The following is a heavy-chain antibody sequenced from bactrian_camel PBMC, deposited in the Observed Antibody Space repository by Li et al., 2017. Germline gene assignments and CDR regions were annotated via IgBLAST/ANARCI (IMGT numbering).Heavy chain of an antibody. D-gene: IGHD6*01. Sequence: HVQLVESGGGLVLPGGSLRLSCAASGFTFTNYWMHWVRQAPGKGLEWVSTINNAGGSTYYADSVKGRFTISRDNAKNTLYLQMNSLKTEDTAVYYCATPGAVVGLPGYRGMEYWGKGTQVTV. J-gene: IGHJ7*01. CDR1: GFTFTNYW. CDR2: INNAGGST. V-gene: IGHV3S1*01.